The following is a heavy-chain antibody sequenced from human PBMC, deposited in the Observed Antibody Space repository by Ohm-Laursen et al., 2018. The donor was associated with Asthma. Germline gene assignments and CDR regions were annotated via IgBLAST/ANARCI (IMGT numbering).Heavy chain of an antibody. CDR1: GFSLSTSGVG. CDR3: ARTIPDYYDSSGYRYYFDY. J-gene: IGHJ4*02. Sequence: TQTLTLTCTFSGFSLSTSGVGVGWIRQPPGKALEWLALIYWDDDKRYSPSLKSRLTITKDTSKNQVVLTMTNMDPVDTATYYCARTIPDYYDSSGYRYYFDYWGQGTLVTVSS. V-gene: IGHV2-5*02. D-gene: IGHD3-22*01. CDR2: IYWDDDK.